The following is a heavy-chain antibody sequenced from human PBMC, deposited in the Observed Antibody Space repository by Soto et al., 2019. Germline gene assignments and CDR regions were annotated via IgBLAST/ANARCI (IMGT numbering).Heavy chain of an antibody. CDR1: GYSFTRYG. Sequence: QVQLVQSRAEVKNPGASVKVSCKASGYSFTRYGIAWARQAPGQGLEWMGWINTYNGNTNYAQNLQGRVTLTTDTSTSTAYMELTILRSNDTAIYYCAMVDVYVTPSPQDVWGQGTTVIVSS. J-gene: IGHJ6*02. D-gene: IGHD3-16*01. V-gene: IGHV1-18*01. CDR2: INTYNGNT. CDR3: AMVDVYVTPSPQDV.